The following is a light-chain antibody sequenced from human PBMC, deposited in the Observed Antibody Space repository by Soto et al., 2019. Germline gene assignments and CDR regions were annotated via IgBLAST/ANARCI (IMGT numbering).Light chain of an antibody. V-gene: IGLV1-44*01. CDR1: SSNIGSNT. CDR3: AVWDDRLNGYV. J-gene: IGLJ1*01. Sequence: QSVLTQPPSASGTPGQRVTISCSGSSSNIGSNTVNWYQHLPGAAPKLLIQSNDQRPSGVPDRFSGSQSGTSASLAISGLQSEDEADYYCAVWDDRLNGYVFGTATNFTVL. CDR2: SND.